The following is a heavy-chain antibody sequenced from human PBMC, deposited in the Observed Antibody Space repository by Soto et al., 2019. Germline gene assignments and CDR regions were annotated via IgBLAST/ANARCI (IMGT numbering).Heavy chain of an antibody. CDR1: GGSFSGYY. Sequence: SETLSLTCAVYGGSFSGYYWSWIRQPPGKGLEWIGEINHSGSTNYNPSLKSRVTISVDTSKNQFSLKLSSVTAADTAVYYCAKSATGTTYFDYWGQGTLVTVSS. CDR3: AKSATGTTYFDY. J-gene: IGHJ4*02. CDR2: INHSGST. D-gene: IGHD1-1*01. V-gene: IGHV4-34*01.